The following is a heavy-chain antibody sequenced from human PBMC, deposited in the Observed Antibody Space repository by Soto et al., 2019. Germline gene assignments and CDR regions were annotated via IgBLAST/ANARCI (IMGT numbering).Heavy chain of an antibody. CDR1: GFTFGTTD. V-gene: IGHV3-23*01. CDR2: IDGSGGIT. J-gene: IGHJ5*02. Sequence: QLLQSGGGLVQPGGSLTLSCAASGFTFGTTDMSWVRQAPGEGLEWVSTIDGSGGITYYADSVKGRFTISRDNSRNPLYLQMNSLRGDDTALYYCVKNSGWLNPWGQGALVTVSS. CDR3: VKNSGWLNP. D-gene: IGHD3-10*01.